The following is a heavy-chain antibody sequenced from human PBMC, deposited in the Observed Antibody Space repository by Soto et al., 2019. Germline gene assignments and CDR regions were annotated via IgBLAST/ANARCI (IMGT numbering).Heavy chain of an antibody. CDR1: GGTFSSYT. Sequence: QVQLVQSGAEVKKPGSSVKVSCQASGGTFSSYTISWVRQAPGQGLEWMGRIIPILCIANYAQKFQGRVTITADKSTSTAYLELSSLRSEDTAVYYCAREGQLVPQFNYWGQGTLVTFSS. CDR2: IIPILCIA. D-gene: IGHD6-6*01. V-gene: IGHV1-69*08. J-gene: IGHJ4*02. CDR3: AREGQLVPQFNY.